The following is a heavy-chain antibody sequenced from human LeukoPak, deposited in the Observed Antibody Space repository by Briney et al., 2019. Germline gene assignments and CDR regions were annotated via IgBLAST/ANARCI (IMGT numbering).Heavy chain of an antibody. CDR3: VGVGGYDSSGFLDY. CDR2: ISYDGSDK. J-gene: IGHJ4*02. CDR1: GFTFSNDG. V-gene: IGHV3-30*03. D-gene: IGHD3-22*01. Sequence: GGPLRLSCAASGFTFSNDGMHWVRQAPGRGLEWVALISYDGSDKHYADSVKGRFTVSRDNSKNTLYLQMNSLSRDDTAVYYCVGVGGYDSSGFLDYWGQGTLVTVSS.